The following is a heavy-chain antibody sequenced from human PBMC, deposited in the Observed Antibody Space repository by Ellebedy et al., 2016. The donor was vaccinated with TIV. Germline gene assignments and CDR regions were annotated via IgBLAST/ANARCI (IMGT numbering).Heavy chain of an antibody. V-gene: IGHV4-61*01. CDR2: VHYSGNT. CDR1: GGSVTSGSHY. CDR3: ARGGSYWFY. Sequence: SETLSLTXTVSGGSVTSGSHYWNWIRQPPGKGLEWIGSVHYSGNTNYNPSLKSRVTISVDTSKNQFSLRLSSVSAVDTAVYYCARGGSYWFYWGQGTLVTVSA. D-gene: IGHD3-10*01. J-gene: IGHJ4*02.